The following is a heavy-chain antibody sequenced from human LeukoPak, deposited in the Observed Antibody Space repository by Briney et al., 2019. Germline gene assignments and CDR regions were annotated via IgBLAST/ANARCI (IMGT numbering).Heavy chain of an antibody. CDR1: GFTFSSYA. D-gene: IGHD5-18*01. CDR3: AREGNRGGYSYGYYYYGMDV. CDR2: ISYDGSNK. Sequence: PGGSLRLSCAASGFTFSSYAMHWVRQAPGKGLEWVAVISYDGSNKYYADSVKGRFTISRDNSKNTLYLQMNSLRAEDTAVYYCAREGNRGGYSYGYYYYGMDVWGQGTTVTVSS. J-gene: IGHJ6*02. V-gene: IGHV3-30-3*01.